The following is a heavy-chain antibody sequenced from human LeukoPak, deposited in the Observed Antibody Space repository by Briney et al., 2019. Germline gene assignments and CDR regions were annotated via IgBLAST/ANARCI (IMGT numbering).Heavy chain of an antibody. V-gene: IGHV1-18*01. D-gene: IGHD2-2*01. J-gene: IGHJ5*02. CDR3: ARDRGRRSTSSGYGFDP. CDR2: ISAYNGNT. CDR1: GYTFTSYG. Sequence: EASVKVSCKASGYTFTSYGISWVRQAPGQGLEWMGWISAYNGNTNYAQKLQGRVTMTTDTSTSTAYMELRSLRSDDTAVYYCARDRGRRSTSSGYGFDPWGQGTLVTVSS.